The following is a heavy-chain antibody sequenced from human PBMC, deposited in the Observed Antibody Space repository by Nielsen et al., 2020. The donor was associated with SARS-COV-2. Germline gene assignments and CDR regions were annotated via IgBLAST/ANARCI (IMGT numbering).Heavy chain of an antibody. CDR1: GFTFSSYG. J-gene: IGHJ6*02. CDR2: ISYDGSNK. CDR3: AKDRGYCGGDCYLYGMDV. V-gene: IGHV3-30*18. Sequence: GESLKISCPASGFTFSSYGMHWVRQAPGKGLEWVAVISYDGSNKYYADSVKGRFTISRDNSKNTLYLQMNSLRAEDTAVYYCAKDRGYCGGDCYLYGMDVWGQGTTVTVSS. D-gene: IGHD2-21*02.